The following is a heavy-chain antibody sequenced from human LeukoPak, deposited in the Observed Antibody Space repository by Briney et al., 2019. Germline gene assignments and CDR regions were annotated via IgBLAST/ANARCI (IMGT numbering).Heavy chain of an antibody. J-gene: IGHJ4*02. D-gene: IGHD3-22*01. CDR1: GYTFTSYY. Sequence: WASVNVSCKASGYTFTSYYMHWVRQAPGQGLEWMGIINPSGGSTSYAQKFQGRVTMTRDTSTSTVYMELSSLRSEDTAVYYCARGPSRHYYDSSGRENFDYWGQGTLVTVSS. CDR3: ARGPSRHYYDSSGRENFDY. V-gene: IGHV1-46*01. CDR2: INPSGGST.